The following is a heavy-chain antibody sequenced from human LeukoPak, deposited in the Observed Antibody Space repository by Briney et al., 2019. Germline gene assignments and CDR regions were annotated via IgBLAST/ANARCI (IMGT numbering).Heavy chain of an antibody. Sequence: GALRLSCAASGFTFSSYEMNWVRQAPGKGLEWVSSISSSSSYIYYADSVKGRFTISRDNAKNSLYLQMNSLRAEDTAVYYCARDPLPWSSVVVTDIDYWGQGTLVTVSS. V-gene: IGHV3-21*01. J-gene: IGHJ4*02. CDR2: ISSSSSYI. D-gene: IGHD2-21*02. CDR3: ARDPLPWSSVVVTDIDY. CDR1: GFTFSSYE.